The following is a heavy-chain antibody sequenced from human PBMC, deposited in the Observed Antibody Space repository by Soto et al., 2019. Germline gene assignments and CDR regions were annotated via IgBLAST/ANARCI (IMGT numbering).Heavy chain of an antibody. V-gene: IGHV4-4*07. D-gene: IGHD2-15*01. J-gene: IGHJ6*02. CDR1: GVSITSYY. Sequence: SETLSLTCIVSGVSITSYYWSWIRQSAGGGLEWMGRINTDGLSTYSPSFKSRLTMSLDTSKNQISLRLISVTAADTAVYFCARVPVAVAATEDYYGLDVWGQGTTVTVSS. CDR3: ARVPVAVAATEDYYGLDV. CDR2: INTDGLS.